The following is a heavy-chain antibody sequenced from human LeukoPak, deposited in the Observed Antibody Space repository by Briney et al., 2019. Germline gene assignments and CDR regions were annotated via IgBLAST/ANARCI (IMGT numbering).Heavy chain of an antibody. D-gene: IGHD2-2*01. CDR3: ARDCGPSCHLWYYYMDV. V-gene: IGHV3-30*02. CDR1: GFTFSSYG. CDR2: IRYDGSNK. Sequence: GGSLRLSCAASGFTFSSYGMHWVRQAPGKGLEWVAFIRYDGSNKYYADSVKGRFTISRDNSKNTLYLQMNSLRAEDTAVYYCARDCGPSCHLWYYYMDVWGKGTTVTVSS. J-gene: IGHJ6*03.